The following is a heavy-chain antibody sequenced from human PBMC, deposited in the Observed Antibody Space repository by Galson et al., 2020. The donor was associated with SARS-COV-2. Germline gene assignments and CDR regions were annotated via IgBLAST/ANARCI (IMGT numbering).Heavy chain of an antibody. CDR1: GFSLNTNGVG. D-gene: IGHD6-13*01. CDR3: AHRLCGQQLGGLACWFDP. Sequence: KMSGPTLEKPTQTLTQTCTFSGFSLNTNGVGVGWIRQPPGKALEWLALIYWDDDKRYSPSLKSRRTITKDTSKNQVVLTMTNMDPVDTATYYCAHRLCGQQLGGLACWFDPWGQGTLVTVSS. V-gene: IGHV2-5*02. CDR2: IYWDDDK. J-gene: IGHJ5*02.